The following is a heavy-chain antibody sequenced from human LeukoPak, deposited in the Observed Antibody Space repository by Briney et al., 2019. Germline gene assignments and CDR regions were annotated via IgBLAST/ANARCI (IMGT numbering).Heavy chain of an antibody. CDR1: GFTFSSYA. V-gene: IGHV3-23*01. CDR2: ITSSGGNT. CDR3: AKDSQGGAPTWCG. J-gene: IGHJ4*02. Sequence: GGSLRLSCAASGFTFSSYAMSWVRQAPGKGLEWVSTITSSGGNTYYADSVKGRFTISRYNSETTLYLQMNSLRAAATAEYYCAKDSQGGAPTWCGWGQGTLVTVSS. D-gene: IGHD2-21*01.